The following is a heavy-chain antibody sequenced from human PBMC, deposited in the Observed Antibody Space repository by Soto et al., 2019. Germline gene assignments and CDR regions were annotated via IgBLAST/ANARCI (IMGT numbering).Heavy chain of an antibody. J-gene: IGHJ5*02. CDR3: ARAIVVVPAACIRACNWFDP. CDR2: IYWDDDK. CDR1: GFSLSTSGVG. D-gene: IGHD2-2*01. Sequence: QITLKESGPTLVKPTQTLTLTCTFSGFSLSTSGVGVGWIRQPPGKALEWLALIYWDDDKRYSPSLKSRLTITKDTSKNQVVLTMTNMDPVDTATYYCARAIVVVPAACIRACNWFDPWGQGTLVTVSS. V-gene: IGHV2-5*02.